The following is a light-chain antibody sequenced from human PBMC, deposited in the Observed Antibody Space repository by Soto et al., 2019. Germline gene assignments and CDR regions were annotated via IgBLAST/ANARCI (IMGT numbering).Light chain of an antibody. CDR2: RNN. J-gene: IGLJ2*01. V-gene: IGLV1-47*01. CDR1: SSNIGSNY. CDR3: AAWDDSLSGLNVV. Sequence: QSALTQPPSASGTPGQRVTISCSGSSSNIGSNYVYWYQQLPGTAPKLLIYRNNQRPSGVPDRFSGSKSGTSASLAISGLRSEDEADYYCAAWDDSLSGLNVVFGGGTQLTVL.